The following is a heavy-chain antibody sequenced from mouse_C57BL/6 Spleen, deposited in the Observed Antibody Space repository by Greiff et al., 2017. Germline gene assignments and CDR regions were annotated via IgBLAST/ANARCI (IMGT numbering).Heavy chain of an antibody. CDR1: GFTFSSYT. V-gene: IGHV5-9*01. D-gene: IGHD1-1*02. CDR3: ARHGGNYAYFDY. Sequence: EVKLVESGGGLVKPGGSLKLSCAASGFTFSSYTMSWVRQTPEKRLEWVATISGGGGNTYYPDSVKGRFTISRDHAKNTLYLQMSSLRSEDTALYYCARHGGNYAYFDYWGQGTTLTVSS. J-gene: IGHJ2*01. CDR2: ISGGGGNT.